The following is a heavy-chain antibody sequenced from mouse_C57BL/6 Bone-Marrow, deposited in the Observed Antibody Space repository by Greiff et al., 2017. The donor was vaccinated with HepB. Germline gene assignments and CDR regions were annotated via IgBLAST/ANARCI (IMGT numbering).Heavy chain of an antibody. CDR2: ISYDGSN. J-gene: IGHJ2*01. V-gene: IGHV3-6*01. CDR1: GYSITSGYY. Sequence: EVKLVESGPGLVKPSQSLSLTCSVTGYSITSGYYWNWIRQFPGNKLEWMGYISYDGSNNYNPSLKNRISITRDTSKNQFFLKLNSVTTEDTATYYCARGPVYYGSSWYYFDYWGQGTTLTVSS. D-gene: IGHD1-1*01. CDR3: ARGPVYYGSSWYYFDY.